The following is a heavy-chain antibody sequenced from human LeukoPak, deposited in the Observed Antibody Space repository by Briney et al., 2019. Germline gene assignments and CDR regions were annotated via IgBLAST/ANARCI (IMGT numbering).Heavy chain of an antibody. V-gene: IGHV4-39*01. Sequence: SETLSLTCTVSGGSISSSSYYWGWIRQPPGKGLEWIGSIYYSGSTYYNPSLKSRVTISVDTSKNQFSLKLSSLTAADTAVYYCARRYSSGWLFDYWGQGTLVTVSS. D-gene: IGHD6-19*01. J-gene: IGHJ4*02. CDR2: IYYSGST. CDR3: ARRYSSGWLFDY. CDR1: GGSISSSSYY.